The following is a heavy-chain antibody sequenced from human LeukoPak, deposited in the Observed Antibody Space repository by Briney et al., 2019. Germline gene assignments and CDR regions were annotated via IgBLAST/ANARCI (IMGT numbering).Heavy chain of an antibody. D-gene: IGHD5-24*01. J-gene: IGHJ4*02. V-gene: IGHV3-48*04. CDR1: EFTFSSYG. CDR2: ISSSLGSI. CDR3: ARVSLGYRLYYFDY. Sequence: GGPLRLSCAASEFTFSSYGMTWIRQAPGKGLEWVSYISSSLGSIYYADSVKGRFTISRDNAKNSLYLQMNSLRAEDTAVYFCARVSLGYRLYYFDYWGQGTLVTVSS.